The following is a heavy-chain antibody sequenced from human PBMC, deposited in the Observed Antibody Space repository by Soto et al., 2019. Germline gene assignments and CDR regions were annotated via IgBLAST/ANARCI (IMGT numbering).Heavy chain of an antibody. CDR3: ARGVVVVIEDWFDP. D-gene: IGHD2-21*01. J-gene: IGHJ5*02. CDR1: GGSISSSSYY. Sequence: QLQLQESGPGLVKPSETLSLTCTVSGGSISSSSYYWGWIRQPPGKGLEWLGSIYYSGSTYYNPSLKSRVTISVDTSKNQFSLKLSSVTAADTAVYYCARGVVVVIEDWFDPWGQGTLVTVSS. CDR2: IYYSGST. V-gene: IGHV4-39*01.